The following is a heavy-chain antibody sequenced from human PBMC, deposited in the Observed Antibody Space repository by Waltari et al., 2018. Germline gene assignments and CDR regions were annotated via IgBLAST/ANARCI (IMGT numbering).Heavy chain of an antibody. V-gene: IGHV3-7*01. D-gene: IGHD1-26*01. CDR1: GFTFSPYW. CDR3: TAWEQLVY. Sequence: EVQLVESGGALVQPGESLRLSCAASGFTFSPYWMSWLRQAPGKGLEWVAHIKQDGSEKYYVDSVKGRFTISRDNAKNSLYLQMNSLRAEDTAVYYCTAWEQLVYWGQGTLVTVSS. J-gene: IGHJ4*02. CDR2: IKQDGSEK.